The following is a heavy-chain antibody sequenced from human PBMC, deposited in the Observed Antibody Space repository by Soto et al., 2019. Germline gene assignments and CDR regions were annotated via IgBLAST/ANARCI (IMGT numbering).Heavy chain of an antibody. CDR2: IIPVLGVT. J-gene: IGHJ6*02. CDR1: GSTFSSYT. D-gene: IGHD2-21*02. CDR3: ARRRYCGADCSSKYYYGMDV. V-gene: IGHV1-69*02. Sequence: QVQLVQSGAEVKKPGSSVKVSCRASGSTFSSYTVSWVRQAPGQGLEWMGRIIPVLGVTNYAQKFKGRVTITADKSKTTAYMELSSLRSGDTAIYYCARRRYCGADCSSKYYYGMDVWGQGTTVTVSS.